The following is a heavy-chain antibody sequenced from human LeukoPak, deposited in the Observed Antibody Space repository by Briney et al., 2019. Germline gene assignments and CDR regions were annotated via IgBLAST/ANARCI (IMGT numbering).Heavy chain of an antibody. J-gene: IGHJ6*02. V-gene: IGHV4-34*01. Sequence: SETLSLTCAVYGGSFSGYYWSWIRQPPGKGLEWNGEINHSGSTNYNPSLKSRVTISVDTSKNQFSLKLSSVTAADTAVYYCARGRGPRIVATDYYYYGMDVWGQGTTVTVSS. D-gene: IGHD5-12*01. CDR1: GGSFSGYY. CDR2: INHSGST. CDR3: ARGRGPRIVATDYYYYGMDV.